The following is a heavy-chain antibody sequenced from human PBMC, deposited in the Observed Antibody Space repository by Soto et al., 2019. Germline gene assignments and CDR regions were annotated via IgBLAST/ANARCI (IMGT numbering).Heavy chain of an antibody. CDR1: GFTFSSYA. J-gene: IGHJ4*02. Sequence: EGSLRLSCAASGFTFSSYAMSWVSQAPGKGLEWVSAISGSGGSTYYADSVKGRFTISRDNSKNTLYLQMNSLRAEDTAVYYCARHITIFGVVIAYFDYWGQGTLVTVSS. D-gene: IGHD3-3*01. CDR3: ARHITIFGVVIAYFDY. V-gene: IGHV3-23*01. CDR2: ISGSGGST.